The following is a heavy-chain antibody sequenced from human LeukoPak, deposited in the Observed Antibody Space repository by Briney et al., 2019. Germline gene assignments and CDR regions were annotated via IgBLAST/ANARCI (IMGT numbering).Heavy chain of an antibody. CDR1: GFTFSIHG. J-gene: IGHJ4*02. CDR3: AKDDGWLYYNH. V-gene: IGHV3-23*01. Sequence: GTLRLSCAASGFTFSIHGMNWVRQAPGKGLEWVSGISPGGEIPYYADSVKGRFTISIDNSKDTVSLQMHSLRAEDTATYYCAKDDGWLYYNHWGQGTLVTVSS. CDR2: ISPGGEIP. D-gene: IGHD3-22*01.